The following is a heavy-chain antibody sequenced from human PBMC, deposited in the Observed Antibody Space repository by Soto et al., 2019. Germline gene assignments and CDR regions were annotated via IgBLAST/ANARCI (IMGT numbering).Heavy chain of an antibody. CDR1: GFTFSSYA. CDR2: FSGSSGST. D-gene: IGHD4-17*01. CDR3: AKVKTTVTSFDY. V-gene: IGHV3-23*01. Sequence: QTGGSLRLSCAASGFTFSSYAMSWVRQAPGKGLEWVSTFSGSSGSTYYADSVKGRFTISRDNSKNTLYLQMNSLRGEDTAVYYCAKVKTTVTSFDYWGQGTLVTVSS. J-gene: IGHJ4*02.